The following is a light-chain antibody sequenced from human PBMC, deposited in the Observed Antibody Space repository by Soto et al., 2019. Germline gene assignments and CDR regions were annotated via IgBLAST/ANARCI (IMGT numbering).Light chain of an antibody. CDR1: SSDVGGSNY. J-gene: IGLJ2*01. CDR3: CSFAGTLHVV. V-gene: IGLV2-11*01. Sequence: QSVLTQPRSVSGSPGQSVTISCTGTSSDVGGSNYVSWYQQHPGKAPELMIYNVNKRPSGVPDRFSGSKSGNTASLTISGLQAEDEADYYCCSFAGTLHVVLGGGTKVTVL. CDR2: NVN.